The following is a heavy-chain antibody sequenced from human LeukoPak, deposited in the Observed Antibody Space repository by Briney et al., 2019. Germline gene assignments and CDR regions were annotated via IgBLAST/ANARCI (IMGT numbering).Heavy chain of an antibody. D-gene: IGHD3-3*01. Sequence: PGGSLRLSCAASGFTFSSYAMSWVRQAPGKGLEWVSAISGSGGSTYYADSVKGRFTISRDNSKNTLYLQMNSLRAEDTGVYYCAARYYDFWSGYYTDGYYYYMDVWGKGPTVTVSS. CDR2: ISGSGGST. CDR1: GFTFSSYA. V-gene: IGHV3-23*01. CDR3: AARYYDFWSGYYTDGYYYYMDV. J-gene: IGHJ6*03.